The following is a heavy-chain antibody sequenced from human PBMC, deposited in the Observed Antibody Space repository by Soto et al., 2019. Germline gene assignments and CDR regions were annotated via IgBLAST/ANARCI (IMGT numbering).Heavy chain of an antibody. V-gene: IGHV3-23*01. CDR3: AKDRRAYRSSSAYYGMDV. D-gene: IGHD6-6*01. J-gene: IGHJ6*02. CDR1: GFTFSSYA. CDR2: ISGSGGST. Sequence: PGGSLRLSCAASGFTFSSYAMSWVRQAPGKGLEWVSAISGSGGSTYYADSVKGRFTISRDNSKNTLYLQMNSLRAEDTAVYYCAKDRRAYRSSSAYYGMDVWGQGTTVTVYS.